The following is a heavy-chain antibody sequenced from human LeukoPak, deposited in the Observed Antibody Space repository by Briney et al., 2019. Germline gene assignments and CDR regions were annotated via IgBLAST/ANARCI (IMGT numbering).Heavy chain of an antibody. CDR2: IRSKANSYAT. V-gene: IGHV3-73*01. D-gene: IGHD1-26*01. J-gene: IGHJ4*02. CDR1: GFTFSGSA. Sequence: PGGSLRLSCAASGFTFSGSAMHWVRQASGKGLEWVGRIRSKANSYATAYAASVKGRFTISRDDSRNTAYLQMNSLKTEDTAVYYCTLPVGATYVDYWGQGTLVTVSS. CDR3: TLPVGATYVDY.